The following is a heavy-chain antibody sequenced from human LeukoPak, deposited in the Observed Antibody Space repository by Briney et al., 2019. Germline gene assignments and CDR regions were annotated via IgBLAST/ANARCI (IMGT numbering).Heavy chain of an antibody. V-gene: IGHV3-53*01. Sequence: GGSLRLSCAASGFTVSSNYMSWVRQAPGKGLEWVSVIYSGGSTYYADSVKGRFTISRDNAMTSLYLQMNSLRAEDTALYYCARDYGSGSYYNGTDYWGQGTLVSVSS. CDR2: IYSGGST. CDR1: GFTVSSNY. CDR3: ARDYGSGSYYNGTDY. J-gene: IGHJ4*02. D-gene: IGHD3-10*01.